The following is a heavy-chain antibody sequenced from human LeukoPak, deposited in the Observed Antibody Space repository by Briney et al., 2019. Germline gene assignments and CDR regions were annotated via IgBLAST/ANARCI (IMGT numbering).Heavy chain of an antibody. CDR2: ISGSGGST. V-gene: IGHV3-23*01. Sequence: GGSLRLSCAASGFTFSSYAMSWVRQAPGKGLEWVSAISGSGGSTYYADSVKGRFTISRGNSKNTLYLQMNSLRAEDTAVYYCAKPIGELLYLDYWGQGTLVTVSS. CDR1: GFTFSSYA. D-gene: IGHD3-10*01. J-gene: IGHJ4*02. CDR3: AKPIGELLYLDY.